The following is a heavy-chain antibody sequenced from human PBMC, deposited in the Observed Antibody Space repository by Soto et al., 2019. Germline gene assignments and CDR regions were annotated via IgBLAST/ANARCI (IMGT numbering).Heavy chain of an antibody. CDR2: IYDTGSA. CDR3: ARVQRDSGSYRWFDP. CDR1: GGYIRDYY. D-gene: IGHD6-19*01. V-gene: IGHV4-4*07. Sequence: SETLSLTCTVSGGYIRDYYWSWIRQPAGKGLEWIGRIYDTGSANYNPYLKSRVTMSVDTSQNQLSLKLSPETTADTAVYYCARVQRDSGSYRWFDPWGQGTLVTVS. J-gene: IGHJ5*02.